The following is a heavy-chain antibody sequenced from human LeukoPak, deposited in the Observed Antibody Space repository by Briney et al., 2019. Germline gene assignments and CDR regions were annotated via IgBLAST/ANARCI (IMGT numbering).Heavy chain of an antibody. V-gene: IGHV1-3*01. CDR3: ARGPHITMVRGPVGNWFDP. J-gene: IGHJ5*02. CDR1: EYTFTSYA. CDR2: INAGSANT. Sequence: ASVKVSCKASEYTFTSYAMHWVRQSPGQRLEWMGWINAGSANTKYSQKFQGRVTITRDTSASTAYMELSSLRSEDTAAYYCARGPHITMVRGPVGNWFDPWGQGTLVTVSS. D-gene: IGHD3-10*01.